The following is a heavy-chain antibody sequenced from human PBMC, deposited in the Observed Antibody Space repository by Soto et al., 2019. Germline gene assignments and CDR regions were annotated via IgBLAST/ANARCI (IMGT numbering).Heavy chain of an antibody. D-gene: IGHD6-13*01. CDR1: GYTFTSYY. Sequence: ASVKVSCKASGYTFTSYYMHWVRQAPGQGLEWMGIINPSGGSTSYAQKFQGRVTMTRDTSTSTVYMELSSLRSEDTAVYYCDRGDLYSSSWKSFYYYMDVWGKGTTVTVSS. J-gene: IGHJ6*03. V-gene: IGHV1-46*03. CDR2: INPSGGST. CDR3: DRGDLYSSSWKSFYYYMDV.